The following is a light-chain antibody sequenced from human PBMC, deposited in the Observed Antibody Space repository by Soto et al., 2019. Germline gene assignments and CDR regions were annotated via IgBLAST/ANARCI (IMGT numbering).Light chain of an antibody. Sequence: SYELTQPPSVSVSPGQTASITCSGDKLGDKYACWYQQKPGQSPVLVISQGSKRPSGIPERFSGSNSGNTATLTISGTQAMDEADYYCQAWDSSTAVFGGGTQLTVL. CDR1: KLGDKY. J-gene: IGLJ2*01. CDR2: QGS. CDR3: QAWDSSTAV. V-gene: IGLV3-1*01.